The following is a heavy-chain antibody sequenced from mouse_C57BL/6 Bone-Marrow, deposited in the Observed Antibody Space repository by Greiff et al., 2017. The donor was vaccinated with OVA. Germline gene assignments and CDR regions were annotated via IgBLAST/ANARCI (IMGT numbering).Heavy chain of an antibody. CDR2: INPNNGGT. CDR1: GYTFTDYY. V-gene: IGHV1-26*01. J-gene: IGHJ4*01. D-gene: IGHD1-1*01. Sequence: VQLQQSGPELVKPGASVKISCKASGYTFTDYYMNWVKQSHGKSLEWIGDINPNNGGTSYNQKFKGKATLTVDKSSSTAYMELRSLTSEDSAVYYCARWGGSSSPYAMDYWGQGTSVTVSS. CDR3: ARWGGSSSPYAMDY.